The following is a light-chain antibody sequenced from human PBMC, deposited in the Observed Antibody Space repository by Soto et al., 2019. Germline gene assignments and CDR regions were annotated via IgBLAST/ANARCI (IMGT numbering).Light chain of an antibody. CDR1: QSVSSRY. J-gene: IGKJ1*01. V-gene: IGKV3-20*01. CDR2: GAS. Sequence: ERLFNQSLGTLSLSQEERATLHCRASQSVSSRYLAWYQQKPGQAPRLLIYGASSRATGIPDRFSGSGSGTDFTLTISRLEPEDFAVYYCPQYGISPKTFCQGTKVDIK. CDR3: PQYGISPKT.